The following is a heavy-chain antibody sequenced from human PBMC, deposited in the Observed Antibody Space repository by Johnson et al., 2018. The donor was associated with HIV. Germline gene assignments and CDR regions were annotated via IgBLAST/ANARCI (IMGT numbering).Heavy chain of an antibody. Sequence: QVQLVESGGGVVQPGGSLRLSCAASGFSFSTYDLHWVRQAPGKGLEWVTFIQYDGSKKNYAVSVKGRFTISRDNSKNTLYLQMNSLRAEDTAVYYCARGGLTYYYDSSGYPDAFDIWGQGTMVTVSS. V-gene: IGHV3-30*02. CDR3: ARGGLTYYYDSSGYPDAFDI. D-gene: IGHD3-22*01. CDR1: GFSFSTYD. J-gene: IGHJ3*02. CDR2: IQYDGSKK.